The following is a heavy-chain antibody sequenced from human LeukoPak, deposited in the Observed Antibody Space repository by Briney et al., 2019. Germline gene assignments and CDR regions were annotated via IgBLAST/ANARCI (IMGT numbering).Heavy chain of an antibody. CDR1: GGSFSGYY. CDR3: AREADDGLFDY. CDR2: IYTSGST. V-gene: IGHV4-4*09. Sequence: SETLSLTCAVYGGSFSGYYWSWIRQPPGKGLEWIGRIYTSGSTNYNPSLKSRVTISVDTSKNQFSLKLSSVTAADTALYYCAREADDGLFDYWGQGTLVTVSS. J-gene: IGHJ4*02. D-gene: IGHD5-24*01.